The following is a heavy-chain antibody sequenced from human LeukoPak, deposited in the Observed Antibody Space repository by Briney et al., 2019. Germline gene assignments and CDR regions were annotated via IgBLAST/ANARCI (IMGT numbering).Heavy chain of an antibody. CDR3: ARAGGYSGYDQGVFDY. CDR1: GGSISSGHYF. Sequence: PSETLSLTCTVSGGSISSGHYFWSWIRQPPGKGLEWIGYIYSSGTTCHSPSLKSRLTISIDTSKNQFSLKLSSVTAADTAVYSCARAGGYSGYDQGVFDYWGRGVLVTVSS. J-gene: IGHJ4*02. D-gene: IGHD5-12*01. V-gene: IGHV4-30-4*01. CDR2: IYSSGTT.